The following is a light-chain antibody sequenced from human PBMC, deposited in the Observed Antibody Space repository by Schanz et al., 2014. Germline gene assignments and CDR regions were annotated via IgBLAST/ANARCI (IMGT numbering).Light chain of an antibody. CDR1: QSLLHSSGYNY. Sequence: DIVMTQSPLSLPVTPGEPASISCRSSQSLLHSSGYNYLDWYLQKPGQSPQLLIYLGSNRASGVPDRFSGSGSGTDFTLKISRVEAEDVGVYYCMQALQTTWTFGQGTKVEIK. CDR2: LGS. J-gene: IGKJ1*01. CDR3: MQALQTTWT. V-gene: IGKV2-28*01.